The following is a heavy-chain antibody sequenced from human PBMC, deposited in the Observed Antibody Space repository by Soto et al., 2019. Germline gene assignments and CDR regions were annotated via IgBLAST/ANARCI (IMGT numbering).Heavy chain of an antibody. J-gene: IGHJ4*02. CDR2: MYSTGTT. Sequence: SETLSLTCTVSGDSISTYFWSWIRQPAGKGLEWIGRMYSTGTTNYNPSLKSRVSMSIDMSKNQFSLKLRSVTAADTAVYYCARDGTYTSGWYNFDLWGPGALVTVSS. CDR3: ARDGTYTSGWYNFDL. V-gene: IGHV4-4*07. CDR1: GDSISTYF. D-gene: IGHD6-13*01.